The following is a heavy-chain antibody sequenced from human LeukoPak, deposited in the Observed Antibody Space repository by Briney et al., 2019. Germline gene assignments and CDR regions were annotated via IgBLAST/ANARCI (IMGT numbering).Heavy chain of an antibody. J-gene: IGHJ4*02. V-gene: IGHV1-46*01. CDR2: IHPSGGST. D-gene: IGHD6-19*01. CDR1: GYTFTSYG. Sequence: ASVKVSCKASGYTFTSYGICWVRQAPGQGLEWMGIIHPSGGSTSYPQKFQGRVTMTRDTSTSTVYMELSSLRSEDTAVYYCARAESDSGWVRWGQGTLVTVSS. CDR3: ARAESDSGWVR.